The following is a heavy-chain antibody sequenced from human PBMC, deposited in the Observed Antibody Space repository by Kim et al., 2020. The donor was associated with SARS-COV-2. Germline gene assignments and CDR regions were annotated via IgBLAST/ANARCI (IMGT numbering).Heavy chain of an antibody. J-gene: IGHJ2*01. V-gene: IGHV4-39*01. Sequence: TYYNPSLKSRVIISGDTSKNQCSLKLSYVTAADTAVYYCARQDWGGWYFDLWGRGTLVTVSS. D-gene: IGHD7-27*01. CDR3: ARQDWGGWYFDL. CDR2: T.